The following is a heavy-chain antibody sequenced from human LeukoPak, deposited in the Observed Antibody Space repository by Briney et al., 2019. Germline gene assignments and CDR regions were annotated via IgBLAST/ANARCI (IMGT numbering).Heavy chain of an antibody. CDR3: TRGCSGGSCSRDAMDV. Sequence: GESLKISCKGSGYSFTSYWIGWVRQMPGKGLEGMGIIFPIDSVTTYSPSFQGQVTISADKSISTAYLRWSSLKASDTAMYYCTRGCSGGSCSRDAMDVWGQGTMVTVSS. CDR2: IFPIDSVT. J-gene: IGHJ6*02. CDR1: GYSFTSYW. V-gene: IGHV5-51*01. D-gene: IGHD2-15*01.